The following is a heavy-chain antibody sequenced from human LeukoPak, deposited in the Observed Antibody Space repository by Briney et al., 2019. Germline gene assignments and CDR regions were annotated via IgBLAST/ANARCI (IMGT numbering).Heavy chain of an antibody. CDR1: GFTFSSYA. D-gene: IGHD1-1*01. V-gene: IGHV3-23*01. CDR3: ARTTGSKNAFDI. Sequence: PGGSLRLSCAASGFTFSSYAMSWVRQAPGKGLEWVSAISGSGGSTYYADSVKGRFTISRDNSKNTLYLQMNSLRAEDTAVYHCARTTGSKNAFDIWGQGTIVTVSS. J-gene: IGHJ3*02. CDR2: ISGSGGST.